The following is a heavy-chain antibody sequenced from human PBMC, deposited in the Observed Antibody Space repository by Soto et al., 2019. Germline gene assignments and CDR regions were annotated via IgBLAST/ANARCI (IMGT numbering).Heavy chain of an antibody. Sequence: GASGKGSCQASGYTLTSYAMTWVGPAPGQRLEWMGWINAGNGNTKYSQKFQDRVTITRDTSASTAYMELSSLRAEDTAVYYCAKYSSGWYYPFDYWGQGTLVTVSS. CDR3: AKYSSGWYYPFDY. CDR2: INAGNGNT. J-gene: IGHJ4*02. D-gene: IGHD6-19*01. V-gene: IGHV1-3*01. CDR1: GYTLTSYA.